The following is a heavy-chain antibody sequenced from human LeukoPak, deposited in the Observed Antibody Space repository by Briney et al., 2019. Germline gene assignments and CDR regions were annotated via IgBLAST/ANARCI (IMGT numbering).Heavy chain of an antibody. CDR3: VTLPLSEDLDY. CDR2: ISYDGSNK. CDR1: GFTFSSYG. V-gene: IGHV3-30*03. J-gene: IGHJ4*02. D-gene: IGHD2/OR15-2a*01. Sequence: GRSLRLSCAASGFTFSSYGMHWVRQAPGKGLEWVAVISYDGSNKYYADSVKGRFTISRDNSKNTLYLQMNSLRAEDTAVYYCVTLPLSEDLDYWGQGTLVTVSS.